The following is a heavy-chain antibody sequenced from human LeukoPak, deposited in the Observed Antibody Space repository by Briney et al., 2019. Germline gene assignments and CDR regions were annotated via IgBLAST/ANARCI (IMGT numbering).Heavy chain of an antibody. CDR3: ARHFGSGLDY. CDR2: IYYSGST. D-gene: IGHD6-19*01. CDR1: GGSISSYY. Sequence: SETLSLTCTVSGGSISSYYWSWIRQPPGKGLEWIGYIYYSGSTNYNPSLKSRVTISVDTSKNQFSLKLSSVTAADTAVYYCARHFGSGLDYWGQGTLVTASS. J-gene: IGHJ4*02. V-gene: IGHV4-59*08.